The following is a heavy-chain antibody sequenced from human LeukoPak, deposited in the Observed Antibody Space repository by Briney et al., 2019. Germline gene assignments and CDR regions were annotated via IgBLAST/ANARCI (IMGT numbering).Heavy chain of an antibody. J-gene: IGHJ4*02. V-gene: IGHV4-4*02. CDR3: ARDSGYSYGTDFDY. CDR1: GGSISSSNW. Sequence: SGTLSLTCAVSGGSISSSNWWSWVLQPPGKGLEWIGEIYHSGSTNYNPSLKSRVTISVDKSKNQFSLKLSSVTAADTAVYYCARDSGYSYGTDFDYWGQGTLVTVSS. D-gene: IGHD5-18*01. CDR2: IYHSGST.